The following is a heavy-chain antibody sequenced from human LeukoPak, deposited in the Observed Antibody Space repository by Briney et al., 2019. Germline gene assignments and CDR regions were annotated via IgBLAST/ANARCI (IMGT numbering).Heavy chain of an antibody. CDR3: AREEYSSSCFDY. CDR1: GFTFSSYA. CDR2: ISVSGGST. V-gene: IGHV3-23*01. D-gene: IGHD6-13*01. Sequence: GGSLRLSCVVSGFTFSSYAMSWVRQAPGKGLEWVSAISVSGGSTYYADSVKGRFTISRDNSKNTLYLQMNSLRAEDTAVYYCAREEYSSSCFDYWGQGTLVTVSS. J-gene: IGHJ4*02.